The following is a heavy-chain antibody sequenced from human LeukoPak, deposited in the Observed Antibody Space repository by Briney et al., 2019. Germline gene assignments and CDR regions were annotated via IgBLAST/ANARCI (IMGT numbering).Heavy chain of an antibody. CDR3: ARQGSGGRALDI. Sequence: KSSETLSLTCAVSGGSISSNNWWSWVRQPPGKGLEWIGEVFHSGSTNYNPSLKSRVTISVDKSKNQFSLKLTSVTAADTALYYCARQGSGGRALDIWGQGTMVTVSS. CDR2: VFHSGST. J-gene: IGHJ3*02. CDR1: GGSISSNNW. V-gene: IGHV4-4*02.